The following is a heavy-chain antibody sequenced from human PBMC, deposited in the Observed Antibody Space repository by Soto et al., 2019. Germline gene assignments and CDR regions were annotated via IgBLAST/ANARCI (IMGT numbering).Heavy chain of an antibody. CDR3: ARGHRGYCSGGSCYPFDY. Sequence: SETLSLTCAVYGWSFSGYYWIWIRQPPGKGLACIGEINHSGSTNYNPSLKSRVTISVNTSKNQFSLKLSSVTAADTAVYYCARGHRGYCSGGSCYPFDYWGQGTLVTVSS. V-gene: IGHV4-34*01. J-gene: IGHJ4*02. CDR2: INHSGST. D-gene: IGHD2-15*01. CDR1: GWSFSGYY.